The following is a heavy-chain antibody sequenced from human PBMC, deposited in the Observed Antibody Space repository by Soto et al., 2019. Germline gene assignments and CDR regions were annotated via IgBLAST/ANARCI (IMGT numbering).Heavy chain of an antibody. CDR1: GYTFTSYG. D-gene: IGHD4-17*01. Sequence: QVQLVQSGAEVKKPGASVKVSCKASGYTFTSYGISWVRQAPGQGLEWMGWISAYNGNTNYSQKPQGSVTMTTDTSTSTAYMALRSLRSEDTAVYYCERWTTVETGSSWGQGTLVTVSS. CDR2: ISAYNGNT. CDR3: ERWTTVETGSS. J-gene: IGHJ5*02. V-gene: IGHV1-18*01.